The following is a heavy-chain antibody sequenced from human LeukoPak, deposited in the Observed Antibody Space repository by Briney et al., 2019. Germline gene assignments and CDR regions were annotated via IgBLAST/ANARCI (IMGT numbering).Heavy chain of an antibody. J-gene: IGHJ5*02. CDR2: INHSGST. Sequence: PSETLSLTCAVYGGSFSGYYWSWIRQPPGKGLEWIGEINHSGSTNYNPSLKSRVTISVDTSKNQFSLKLSSVTAADTAVYYCARGPGLNWYGGIQWGRYWFDPWGQGTLVTVSS. CDR1: GGSFSGYY. D-gene: IGHD5-12*01. CDR3: ARGPGLNWYGGIQWGRYWFDP. V-gene: IGHV4-34*01.